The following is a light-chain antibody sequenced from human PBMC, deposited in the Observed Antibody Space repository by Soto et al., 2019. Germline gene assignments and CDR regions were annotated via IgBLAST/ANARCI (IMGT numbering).Light chain of an antibody. V-gene: IGLV4-69*01. CDR1: SGHSSYA. CDR2: LNSDGSH. Sequence: QSVLTQSPSASASLGASVKLTCTRSSGHSSYAIAWHQQQPDKGPRYLMKLNSDGSHTKGDGIPHRFSGSSSGAERYLTISSLQSEDEADYYCQTWGTGIWVFGGGTKLTVL. CDR3: QTWGTGIWV. J-gene: IGLJ3*02.